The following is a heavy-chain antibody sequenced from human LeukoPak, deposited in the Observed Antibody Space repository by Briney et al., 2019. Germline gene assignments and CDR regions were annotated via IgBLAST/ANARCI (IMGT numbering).Heavy chain of an antibody. J-gene: IGHJ4*02. D-gene: IGHD5-18*01. Sequence: ASVKVSCKASGYTFTGYYMHWVRQAPGQGLEWMGRINPNSGGTNYAQKFQGRVTMSRDTSIGTAYMELSRLRSDDTAVYYCARGGYSYGLYYFDYWGQGTLVTVSS. V-gene: IGHV1-2*06. CDR2: INPNSGGT. CDR3: ARGGYSYGLYYFDY. CDR1: GYTFTGYY.